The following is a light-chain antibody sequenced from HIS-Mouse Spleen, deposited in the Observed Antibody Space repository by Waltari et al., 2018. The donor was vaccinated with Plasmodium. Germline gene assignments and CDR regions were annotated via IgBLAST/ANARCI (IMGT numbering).Light chain of an antibody. CDR3: CSYAGSYTYV. CDR1: SSDVGGYNY. CDR2: DVN. J-gene: IGLJ1*01. Sequence: QSALTQPRSVSGSPGQSATISCTGPSSDVGGYNYVSWYQQHPGTAPKLMIYDVNKRPAVVPDRFSASKSGNAASLTISGREAEDEADYYCCSYAGSYTYVFGTGTKVTVL. V-gene: IGLV2-11*01.